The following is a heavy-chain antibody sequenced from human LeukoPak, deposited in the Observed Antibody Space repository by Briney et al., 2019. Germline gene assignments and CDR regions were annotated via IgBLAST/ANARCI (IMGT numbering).Heavy chain of an antibody. V-gene: IGHV4-34*01. Sequence: PSETLSLTCAVYGGSFSGYYWSWIRQPPGKGLEWIGKINHSGSTNYNPSLKSRVTISVDTSKNQFSLKLSSVTAADTAVYYCARGLPFQHWGQGTLVTVSS. CDR3: ARGLPFQH. CDR1: GGSFSGYY. J-gene: IGHJ1*01. CDR2: INHSGST.